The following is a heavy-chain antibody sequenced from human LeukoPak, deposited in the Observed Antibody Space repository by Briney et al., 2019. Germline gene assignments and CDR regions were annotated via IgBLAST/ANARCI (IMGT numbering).Heavy chain of an antibody. V-gene: IGHV3-21*01. CDR2: ISSSSSYI. J-gene: IGHJ4*02. CDR3: ARSRGYSYGKPYYFDY. CDR1: GFTFSSYS. Sequence: PGGSLRLSCAASGFTFSSYSMNWVRQAPGKGLEWVSSISSSSSYIYYADSVKGRFTISRDNAKNSLYLQMNSLRAEDTAVYYCARSRGYSYGKPYYFDYWGQGTLVTVSS. D-gene: IGHD5-18*01.